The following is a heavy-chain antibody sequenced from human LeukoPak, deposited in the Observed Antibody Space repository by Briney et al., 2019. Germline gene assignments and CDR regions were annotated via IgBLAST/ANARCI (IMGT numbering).Heavy chain of an antibody. CDR3: AKDMSYNYYYGMDV. D-gene: IGHD1-1*01. CDR2: ISWDGGST. J-gene: IGHJ6*02. V-gene: IGHV3-43*01. CDR1: GFTFDDYT. Sequence: PGGSLRLSCAASGFTFDDYTMPWVRQAPGKGLEWVSLISWDGGSTYYADSVKGRFTISRDNSKNSLYLQMNSLRTEDTALYYCAKDMSYNYYYGMDVWGQGTTVTVSS.